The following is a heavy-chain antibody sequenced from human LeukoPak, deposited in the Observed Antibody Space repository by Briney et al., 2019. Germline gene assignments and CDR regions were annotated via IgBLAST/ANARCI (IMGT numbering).Heavy chain of an antibody. CDR1: GYTFTGYY. V-gene: IGHV1-2*02. J-gene: IGHJ4*02. CDR3: VPTNAYSYYFDY. CDR2: INPNSGGT. D-gene: IGHD3-16*01. Sequence: ASVKVSCKTSGYTFTGYYMHWVRQAPGQGLEWMGWINPNSGGTNYAQKFQGRVTMTRDTSISTAYMELSRLRSDDTAVYYCVPTNAYSYYFDYWGQGHLVTVSS.